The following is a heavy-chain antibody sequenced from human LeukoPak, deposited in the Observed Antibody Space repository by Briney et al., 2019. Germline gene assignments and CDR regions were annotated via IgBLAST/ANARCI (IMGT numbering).Heavy chain of an antibody. Sequence: PGRSLRLSCAASGFTFDDYAMHWVRQAPGKGLEWVSGISWNSGSIGYADSVKGRFTISRDNAKNSLYLQMNSLRAEDTALYCCAKDIGATIGLNWFDPWGQGTLVTVSS. J-gene: IGHJ5*02. CDR1: GFTFDDYA. V-gene: IGHV3-9*01. CDR3: AKDIGATIGLNWFDP. CDR2: ISWNSGSI. D-gene: IGHD5-12*01.